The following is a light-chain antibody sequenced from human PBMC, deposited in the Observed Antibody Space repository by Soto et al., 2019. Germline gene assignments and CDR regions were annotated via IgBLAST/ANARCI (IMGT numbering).Light chain of an antibody. Sequence: QAVVSQEPSFSVSPGETVTLTCGLTSASVLTSYYPSWYQQTPGQAPRTLIYSTNIRSSGVPDRFSGSILGNKGALTITGAQADDESVYYCALYVGSGTVVFGGGTKLTVL. J-gene: IGLJ2*01. CDR2: STN. CDR3: ALYVGSGTVV. CDR1: SASVLTSYY. V-gene: IGLV8-61*01.